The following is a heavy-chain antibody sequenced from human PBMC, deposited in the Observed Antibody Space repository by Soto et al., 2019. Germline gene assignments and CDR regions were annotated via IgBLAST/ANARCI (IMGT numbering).Heavy chain of an antibody. CDR1: GDTITTIG. CDR3: ASATSIAVAGKES. V-gene: IGHV1-18*01. CDR2: ISFYNGNT. D-gene: IGHD6-19*01. Sequence: QVQLVQSGGEVRKPGASVKVSCKASGDTITTIGFSWVRRAPGQGLEWMGWISFYNGNTKYAQNLQGRVTLTTDTSTSTAYMELRSLRSDDTAVYYCASATSIAVAGKESWGQGTLVTVSS. J-gene: IGHJ4*02.